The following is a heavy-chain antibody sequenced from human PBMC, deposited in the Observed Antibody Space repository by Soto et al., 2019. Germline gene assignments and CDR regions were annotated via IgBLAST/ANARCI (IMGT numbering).Heavy chain of an antibody. V-gene: IGHV4-59*01. J-gene: IGHJ4*02. D-gene: IGHD5-12*01. CDR3: ARGESGYDYXFDY. Sequence: SETLSLTCTVSGGSISSYYWSWIRQPPGKGLEWIGYIYYSGSTNYNPSLKSRVTISVDTSKNQFSLKLSSVTAADTAVYYCARGESGYDYXFDYWGQGTLVTVSS. CDR1: GGSISSYY. CDR2: IYYSGST.